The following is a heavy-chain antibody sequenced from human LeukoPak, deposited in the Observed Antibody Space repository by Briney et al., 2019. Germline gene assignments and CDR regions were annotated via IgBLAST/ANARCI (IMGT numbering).Heavy chain of an antibody. Sequence: PGGSLRLSCAASGFTFSSYEMNWVRQAPGKGLEWVSYISRSRGAIYYADSVKGRFTISKDNAKNSLYLQMNSLRAEDTAVYYCAGGSYGRAIFDYWGQGTLVTLSS. CDR3: AGGSYGRAIFDY. CDR1: GFTFSSYE. D-gene: IGHD4-17*01. V-gene: IGHV3-48*03. J-gene: IGHJ4*02. CDR2: ISRSRGAI.